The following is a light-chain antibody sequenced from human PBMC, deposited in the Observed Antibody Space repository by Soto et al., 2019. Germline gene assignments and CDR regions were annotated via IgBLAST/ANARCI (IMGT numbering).Light chain of an antibody. CDR3: SSYTSSFTVL. J-gene: IGLJ2*01. Sequence: QSALTQPASVSGSPGQSITISCTGTSSDVGAYDYVSWYQQHPGKAPKLMIYAVSNRPSGVSNHFSGSKSGNTASLTISGLQAEDEADYYCSSYTSSFTVLFGGGTQLTVL. V-gene: IGLV2-14*01. CDR1: SSDVGAYDY. CDR2: AVS.